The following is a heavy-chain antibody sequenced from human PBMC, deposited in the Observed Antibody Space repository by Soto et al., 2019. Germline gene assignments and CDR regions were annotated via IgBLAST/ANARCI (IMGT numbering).Heavy chain of an antibody. CDR3: ARGRQRDQYSSSWYGSFDY. CDR1: GGSFSGYY. CDR2: INHSGST. J-gene: IGHJ4*02. V-gene: IGHV4-34*01. Sequence: QVQLQQWGAGLLKPSETLSLTCAVYGGSFSGYYWSWIRQPPGKGLEWIGEINHSGSTNYNPSLKSRVTISVDTSKNQFSLKLSSVTAADTAVYYCARGRQRDQYSSSWYGSFDYWGQGTLVTVSS. D-gene: IGHD6-13*01.